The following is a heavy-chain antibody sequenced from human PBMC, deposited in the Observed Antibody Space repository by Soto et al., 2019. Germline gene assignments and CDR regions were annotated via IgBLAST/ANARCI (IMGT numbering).Heavy chain of an antibody. CDR2: IKGDEITT. CDR3: ARGLYGAYGQDF. J-gene: IGHJ4*02. CDR1: GFTFSNYW. D-gene: IGHD4-17*01. V-gene: IGHV3-74*01. Sequence: GGSLRLSCAASGFTFSNYWIHWVRQAPGKGLVWVSRIKGDEITTNYADSVKGRFTISRDNAKNTVFLQMHSLRAEDTALYYCARGLYGAYGQDFWGQGILVTISS.